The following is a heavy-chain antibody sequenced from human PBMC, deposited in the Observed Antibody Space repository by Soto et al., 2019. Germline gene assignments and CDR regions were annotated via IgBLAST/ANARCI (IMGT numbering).Heavy chain of an antibody. Sequence: QVTLKESGPVLVKPTETLTLTCTVSGFSLNNARLGVSRIRQPPGKALEWLAHLFSNDEKSYSPSLKSRLTISKDPSKSQVVLTMTNMDPVDTATYYCARSQRQWLVVIDYWGPGTLVTVSS. V-gene: IGHV2-26*01. CDR1: GFSLNNARLG. D-gene: IGHD6-19*01. J-gene: IGHJ4*02. CDR3: ARSQRQWLVVIDY. CDR2: LFSNDEK.